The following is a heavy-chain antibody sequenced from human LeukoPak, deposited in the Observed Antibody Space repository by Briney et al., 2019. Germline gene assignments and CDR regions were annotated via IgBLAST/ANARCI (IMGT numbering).Heavy chain of an antibody. D-gene: IGHD3-3*01. CDR2: ISYDGSNK. Sequence: GGSLRLSCAASGFTFSSYAMHWVRQAPGKGLEWVAVISYDGSNKYYADSVKGRFTISRDNSKNTLYLQMNSLRAEDTVVYYCARDLDTRFGVVPGDYWGQGTLVTVSS. CDR3: ARDLDTRFGVVPGDY. V-gene: IGHV3-30-3*01. J-gene: IGHJ4*02. CDR1: GFTFSSYA.